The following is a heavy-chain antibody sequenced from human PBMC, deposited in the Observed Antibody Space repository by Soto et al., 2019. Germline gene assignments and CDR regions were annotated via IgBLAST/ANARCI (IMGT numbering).Heavy chain of an antibody. CDR1: GLSLPKYE. V-gene: IGHV1-8*01. CDR2: MNPNSGDT. Sequence: ASATVTCTTSGLSLPKYEIKWVRPAPGHGLEWLGWMNPNSGDTEYAQNFKGGASMARDTSISTAYMQLTRLRSDDTAVYECSVEPGIIWWGRGDGSDFWGQGPMVTV. D-gene: IGHD2-2*01. CDR3: SVEPGIIWWGRGDGSDF. J-gene: IGHJ3*01.